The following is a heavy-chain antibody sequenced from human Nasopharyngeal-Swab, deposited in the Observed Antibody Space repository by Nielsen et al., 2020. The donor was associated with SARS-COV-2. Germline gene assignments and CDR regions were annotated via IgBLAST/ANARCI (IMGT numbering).Heavy chain of an antibody. Sequence: SQTPSLTCVISGDSVSSNSAAWNWIRQSPSRGLEWLGRTYFRSKWYTDYAVSMKSRITINPDTSKNLFSLQLKSVTPEDTAVYYCARGGLFDYWGQGTLVTVSS. V-gene: IGHV6-1*01. CDR3: ARGGLFDY. CDR1: GDSVSSNSAA. J-gene: IGHJ4*02. CDR2: TYFRSKWYT. D-gene: IGHD3-16*01.